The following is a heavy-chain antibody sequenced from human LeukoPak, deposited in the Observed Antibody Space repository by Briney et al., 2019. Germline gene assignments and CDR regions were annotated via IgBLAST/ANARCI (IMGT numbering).Heavy chain of an antibody. J-gene: IGHJ4*02. CDR2: ISYDGSNK. CDR3: ARDIVAGSGSYYLLFEY. V-gene: IGHV3-30*04. CDR1: GFTFSSYA. D-gene: IGHD3-10*01. Sequence: PGGSLRLSCAASGFTFSSYAMHWVRQAPGKGLEWVAVISYDGSNKYYADSVKGRFTISRDNSKNTLYLQMNSLRAEDTAVYYCARDIVAGSGSYYLLFEYWGQGTLVTVSS.